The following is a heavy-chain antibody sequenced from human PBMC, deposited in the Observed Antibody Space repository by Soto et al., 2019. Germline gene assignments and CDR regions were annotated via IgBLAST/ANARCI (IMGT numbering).Heavy chain of an antibody. CDR3: ARVSRYKIGGRDYDFWSGYYYYYYYYMDV. D-gene: IGHD3-3*01. CDR2: ISSSGSTI. Sequence: GESLKISCAASGFTFSGYYMSWIRQAPGKGLEWVSYISSSGSTIYYADSVKGRFTISRDNAKNSLYLQMNSLRAEDTAVYYCARVSRYKIGGRDYDFWSGYYYYYYYYMDVWGKGTTVTVS. J-gene: IGHJ6*03. CDR1: GFTFSGYY. V-gene: IGHV3-11*01.